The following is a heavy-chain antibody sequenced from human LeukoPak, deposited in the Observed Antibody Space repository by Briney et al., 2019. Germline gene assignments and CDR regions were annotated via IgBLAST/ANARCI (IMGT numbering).Heavy chain of an antibody. CDR2: IYTSGST. CDR1: GVFISSYY. J-gene: IGHJ3*02. CDR3: AKLLQGTFDS. D-gene: IGHD2-21*02. Sequence: SETLSLTCTVSGVFISSYYWSWIRQPAGKGLEWIGRIYTSGSTNYNPSLRSRVTMSVDKSTNRFSLNLSSVTAADTAVYYCAKLLQGTFDSWGQGTMATVSS. V-gene: IGHV4-4*07.